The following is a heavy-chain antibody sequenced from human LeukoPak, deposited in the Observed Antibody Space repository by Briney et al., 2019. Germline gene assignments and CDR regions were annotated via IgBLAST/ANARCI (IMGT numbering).Heavy chain of an antibody. CDR3: AKAPGGIVAY. D-gene: IGHD3-16*01. Sequence: GGSLRLSCAASGLTFSSSAMSWVRQAPGKELDWVSAISGSGGNTYYADSVKGRFTISRDNSKNTLYLQMNSLRAEDTAVYYCAKAPGGIVAYWGQGTLVTVSS. CDR2: ISGSGGNT. J-gene: IGHJ4*02. CDR1: GLTFSSSA. V-gene: IGHV3-23*01.